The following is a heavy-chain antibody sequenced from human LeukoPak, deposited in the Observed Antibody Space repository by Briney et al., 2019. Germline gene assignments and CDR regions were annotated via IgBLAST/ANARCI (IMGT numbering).Heavy chain of an antibody. D-gene: IGHD3-22*01. Sequence: GGSLRLSCAASGFTFSSYGMHWVRQAPGKGLEWVAFIRYDGSNKYYADSVKGRFTISRDNSKNTLYLQMNSLRTEDTAVYYCAKGPITMIVVVTPEFDYWGQGTLVTVSS. CDR3: AKGPITMIVVVTPEFDY. CDR1: GFTFSSYG. CDR2: IRYDGSNK. J-gene: IGHJ4*02. V-gene: IGHV3-30*02.